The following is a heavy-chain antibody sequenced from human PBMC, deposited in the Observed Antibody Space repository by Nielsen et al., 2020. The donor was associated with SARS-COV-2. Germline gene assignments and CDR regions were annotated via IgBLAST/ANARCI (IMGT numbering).Heavy chain of an antibody. J-gene: IGHJ6*02. D-gene: IGHD3-9*01. CDR3: ARRYYDILTGYPNLYYYYGLDV. V-gene: IGHV4-39*01. CDR1: GGSISSSTDY. CDR2: IYYSGSI. Sequence: SETLSLTCSVSGGSISSSTDYWVWIRQPPGKGLEWIGSIYYSGSIYYNPSLSSRATMSIDTSKNQFSLKLSSVTAADTAVYYCARRYYDILTGYPNLYYYYGLDVWGQGTTVTVSS.